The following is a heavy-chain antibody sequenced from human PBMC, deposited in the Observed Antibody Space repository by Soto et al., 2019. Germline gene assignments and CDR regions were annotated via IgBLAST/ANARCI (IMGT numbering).Heavy chain of an antibody. Sequence: QVQLVESGGGVVQSGRSLRLACAASGFTFSSYAVHWVRQAPGKGLEWVAVISYDGHSKYYADSVKGRFTNSRDNSKNTLYLQMNSLRAEDTAVYYCARQEGGGVGITAYYYYHGMYVWGQGTTVTVSS. CDR3: ARQEGGGVGITAYYYYHGMYV. V-gene: IGHV3-30-3*01. D-gene: IGHD3-16*01. CDR2: ISYDGHSK. CDR1: GFTFSSYA. J-gene: IGHJ6*02.